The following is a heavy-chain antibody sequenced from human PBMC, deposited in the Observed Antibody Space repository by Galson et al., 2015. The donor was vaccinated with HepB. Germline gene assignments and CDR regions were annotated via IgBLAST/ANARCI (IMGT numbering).Heavy chain of an antibody. CDR3: ARDPDPLWFGEFVTDY. Sequence: SVKVSCKASGYTFTSYGISWVRQAPGQGLEWMGWISAYNGNTNYAQKLQGRVTMTTDTSTSTAYMELRSLRSDDTAVYYCARDPDPLWFGEFVTDYWGQGTLVTVSS. J-gene: IGHJ4*02. V-gene: IGHV1-18*04. D-gene: IGHD3-10*01. CDR2: ISAYNGNT. CDR1: GYTFTSYG.